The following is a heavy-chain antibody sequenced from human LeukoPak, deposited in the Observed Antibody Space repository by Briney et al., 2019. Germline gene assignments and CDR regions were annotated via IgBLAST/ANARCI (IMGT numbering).Heavy chain of an antibody. D-gene: IGHD3-10*01. J-gene: IGHJ4*02. CDR3: ARSYGSGSYGGYFDY. CDR1: GGSISSGDYY. V-gene: IGHV4-30-4*01. Sequence: PSETLSLTCTVSGGSISSGDYYWSWIRQPPGKGLEWIGYIYYSGSTYYNPSLKSRVTISVDTSKNQFSLKLSSVTAADTAVYYCARSYGSGSYGGYFDYWGQGTLVTVSS. CDR2: IYYSGST.